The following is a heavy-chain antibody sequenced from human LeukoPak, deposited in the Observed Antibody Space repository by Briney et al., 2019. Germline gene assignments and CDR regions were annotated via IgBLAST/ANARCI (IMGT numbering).Heavy chain of an antibody. CDR2: IYYSGST. CDR1: GGSISSSSYY. Sequence: SETLSLTCTVSGGSISSSSYYWGWIRQPPGKGLEWIGSIYYSGSTYYNPSLKSRVTISVDTSKNQFSLKLSSVTAADTAVYYCARVSRSGVAVAGTFDYWGQGTLVTVSS. D-gene: IGHD6-19*01. J-gene: IGHJ4*02. V-gene: IGHV4-39*07. CDR3: ARVSRSGVAVAGTFDY.